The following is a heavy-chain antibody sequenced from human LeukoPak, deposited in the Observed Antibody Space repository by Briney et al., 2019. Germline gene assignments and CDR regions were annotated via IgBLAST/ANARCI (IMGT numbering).Heavy chain of an antibody. J-gene: IGHJ4*02. CDR2: ISYDGSNK. V-gene: IGHV3-30*18. CDR1: GFTFSSYG. Sequence: PGGSLRLSCAASGFTFSSYGMHWVRQAPGKGLEWVAVISYDGSNKYYADSVKGRFTISRDNSKNTLYLQMNSLRAEDTAVYYCAKGLMIVVDYYFDYWGQGTLVTVSS. D-gene: IGHD3-22*01. CDR3: AKGLMIVVDYYFDY.